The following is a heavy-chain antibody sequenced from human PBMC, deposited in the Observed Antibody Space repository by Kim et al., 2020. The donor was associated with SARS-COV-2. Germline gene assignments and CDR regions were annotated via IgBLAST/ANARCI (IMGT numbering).Heavy chain of an antibody. CDR1: GGSIQSYY. V-gene: IGHV4-59*08. CDR3: ARNNALDI. J-gene: IGHJ3*02. CDR2: IYYSGST. Sequence: SETLSLTCTVSGGSIQSYYWNWIRQPPGKGPEWIGYIYYSGSTSYNPSLKSRVTISVDTSKNQFSLKLTSVTAADTAVYYCARNNALDIWGQGTMVTVS.